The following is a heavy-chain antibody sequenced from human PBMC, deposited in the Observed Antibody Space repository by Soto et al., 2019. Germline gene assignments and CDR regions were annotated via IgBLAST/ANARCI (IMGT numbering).Heavy chain of an antibody. CDR2: ISYDGSNK. J-gene: IGHJ4*02. Sequence: PGGSLRLSCAASGFTFSSYGMHWVRQAPGKGLEWVAVISYDGSNKYYADSVKGRFTISRDNSKNTLYLQMNSLRAEDTAVYYCAKDSSVITRGHFDYWGQGTLVTSPQ. CDR3: AKDSSVITRGHFDY. V-gene: IGHV3-30*18. CDR1: GFTFSSYG. D-gene: IGHD3-16*02.